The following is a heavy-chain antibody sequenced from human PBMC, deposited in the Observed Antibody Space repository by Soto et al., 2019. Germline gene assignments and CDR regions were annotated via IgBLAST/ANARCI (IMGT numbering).Heavy chain of an antibody. CDR1: GFTFSTYN. D-gene: IGHD2-21*02. CDR2: ISSSYSYI. V-gene: IGHV3-21*01. CDR3: ARRAYCGGDLPSYFDD. J-gene: IGHJ4*02. Sequence: EVQLVESGGGLVKPGGSLRLSCAASGFTFSTYNMNWVRQAPGKGLEWVSSISSSYSYISYADSVKGRFTISRDNAKNXLYLQMNSLRAEDTAVYFCARRAYCGGDLPSYFDDWCQGTLVTVSS.